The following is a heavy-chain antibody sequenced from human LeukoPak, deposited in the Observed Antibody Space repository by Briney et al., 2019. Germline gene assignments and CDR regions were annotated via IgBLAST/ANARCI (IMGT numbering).Heavy chain of an antibody. Sequence: PGGSLRLSCAASGFTFSSYSMNWVRQAPGKGLEWVSSISSSSSYIYYADSVKGRFTISRDNAKNSLYLQMNSLRAEDTAVYYCARDRIWREGACDYWGQGTLVTVSS. J-gene: IGHJ4*02. V-gene: IGHV3-21*01. CDR2: ISSSSSYI. CDR1: GFTFSSYS. CDR3: ARDRIWREGACDY.